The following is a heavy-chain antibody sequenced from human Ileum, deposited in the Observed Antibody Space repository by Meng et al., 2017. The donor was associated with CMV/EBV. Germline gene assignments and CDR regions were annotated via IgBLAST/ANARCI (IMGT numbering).Heavy chain of an antibody. CDR2: IKQDGSEN. CDR1: GFIFSSYW. CDR3: ARDWSTTGGRFDP. D-gene: IGHD2-2*01. V-gene: IGHV3-7*01. J-gene: IGHJ5*02. Sequence: GESLKISCTASGFIFSSYWMSWVRQAPGKGLEWVANIKQDGSENYYVDSVKGRFTISRDNAQNSLYLQMNSLRGEDTAVYYCARDWSTTGGRFDPWGHGNRVT.